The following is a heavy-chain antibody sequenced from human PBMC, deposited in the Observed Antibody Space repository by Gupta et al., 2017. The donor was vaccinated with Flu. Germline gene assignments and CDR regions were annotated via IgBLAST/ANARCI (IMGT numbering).Heavy chain of an antibody. V-gene: IGHV3-30*18. D-gene: IGHD1-26*01. Sequence: QVQLVESGGGGVQTGRSLRLSCAASGFTFITYGMHWVRQPPGKGLEWVAVISYDGSNKYYADSVKGRFTISGDNSKNTLYLQMTSLRAEDTAIYYCAKGRDSREGNVDYWGQGTLVTVSS. CDR1: GFTFITYG. CDR3: AKGRDSREGNVDY. CDR2: ISYDGSNK. J-gene: IGHJ4*02.